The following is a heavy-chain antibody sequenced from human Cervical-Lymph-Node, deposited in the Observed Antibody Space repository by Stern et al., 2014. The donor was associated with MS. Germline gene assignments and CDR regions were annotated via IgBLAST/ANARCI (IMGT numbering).Heavy chain of an antibody. Sequence: QVTLRESGPALVKPTQTLTLTCTFSGFSLSNSGLGVGWIRQPPGEALEWLAYIYWDDQKCYSPSLKSRLTIPKATPQNQVVLTLTNVDPVDTATYDCAHRTAGPFDYWGQGTLVTVSS. J-gene: IGHJ4*02. CDR3: AHRTAGPFDY. CDR1: GFSLSNSGLG. CDR2: IYWDDQK. V-gene: IGHV2-5*02.